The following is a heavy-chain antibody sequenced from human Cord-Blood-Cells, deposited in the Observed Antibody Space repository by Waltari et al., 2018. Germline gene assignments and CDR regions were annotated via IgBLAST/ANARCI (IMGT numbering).Heavy chain of an antibody. V-gene: IGHV4-34*01. Sequence: QVQLQQWGAGLLKPSETLSLTCAVYGGSFSGYYWRWIRQPQGKGLEWIGEINHSGSTNYNPSLKSRVTISVDTSKNQFSLKLSSVTAADTAVYYCAGAQRDAFDIWGQGTMVTVSS. CDR3: AGAQRDAFDI. J-gene: IGHJ3*02. CDR1: GGSFSGYY. CDR2: INHSGST.